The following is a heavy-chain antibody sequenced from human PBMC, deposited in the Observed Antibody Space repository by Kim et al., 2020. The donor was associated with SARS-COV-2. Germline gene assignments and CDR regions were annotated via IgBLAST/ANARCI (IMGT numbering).Heavy chain of an antibody. Sequence: RKSRVTIAVDTSKNQFSLELSSVTAADTAVYYCARQVTSTYDYYYYGMDVWGQGTTVTVSS. J-gene: IGHJ6*02. D-gene: IGHD2-21*02. CDR3: ARQVTSTYDYYYYGMDV. V-gene: IGHV4-61*07.